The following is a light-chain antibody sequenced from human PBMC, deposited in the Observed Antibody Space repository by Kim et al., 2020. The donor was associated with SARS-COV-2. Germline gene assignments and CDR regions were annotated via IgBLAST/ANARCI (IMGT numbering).Light chain of an antibody. Sequence: ALGQTVRITCQGDSLRSYYASWYQQKPGQAPVLVIYGKNNRPSGITDRFSGSSSGNTASLTITGAQAEDEADYYCNSRDSSSNHLVFGTGTKVTVL. CDR1: SLRSYY. V-gene: IGLV3-19*01. J-gene: IGLJ1*01. CDR2: GKN. CDR3: NSRDSSSNHLV.